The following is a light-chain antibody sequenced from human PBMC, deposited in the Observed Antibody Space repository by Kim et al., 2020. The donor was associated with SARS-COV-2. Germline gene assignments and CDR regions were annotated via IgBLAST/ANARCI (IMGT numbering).Light chain of an antibody. CDR1: QDINYQ. CDR3: QHYGNFHT. Sequence: DIQLTQSPSSLSASVGDRVTITCQASQDINYQVDWYQHKPGKAPELLIYDASNLETGVPSRFSGSGFGTDFTFIITSLQPEDIATYYCQHYGNFHTFGQGTKVDIK. V-gene: IGKV1-33*01. CDR2: DAS. J-gene: IGKJ2*01.